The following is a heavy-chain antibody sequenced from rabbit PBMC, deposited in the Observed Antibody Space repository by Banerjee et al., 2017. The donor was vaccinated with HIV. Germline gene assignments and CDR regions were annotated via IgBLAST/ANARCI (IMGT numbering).Heavy chain of an antibody. V-gene: IGHV1S45*01. J-gene: IGHJ6*01. CDR2: IGAGSSGTT. CDR1: GFSFSNKYV. CDR3: ARDLAGVIGWNFGL. D-gene: IGHD4-1*01. Sequence: VKPEGSLTLTCTASGFSFSNKYVMWWVRQAPGKGLEWIACIGAGSSGTTYYASWAKGRFTISKTSSTTVTLQMTSLTAADTATYFCARDLAGVIGWNFGLWGPGTLVTVS.